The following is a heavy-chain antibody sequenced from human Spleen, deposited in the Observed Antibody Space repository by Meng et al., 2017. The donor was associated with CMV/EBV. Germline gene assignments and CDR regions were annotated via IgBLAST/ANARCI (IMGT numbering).Heavy chain of an antibody. Sequence: SETLSLTCTVPSGSISSSSYYWGWIRQPPGKGLEWIGSIYYSGSTYYNPSLKSRVTISIDTSKNQFSLNLSSVTAADTAVYYCVRAIRGDTFDIWGQGTMVTVSS. D-gene: IGHD3-16*01. CDR1: SGSISSSSYY. V-gene: IGHV4-39*07. CDR2: IYYSGST. J-gene: IGHJ3*02. CDR3: VRAIRGDTFDI.